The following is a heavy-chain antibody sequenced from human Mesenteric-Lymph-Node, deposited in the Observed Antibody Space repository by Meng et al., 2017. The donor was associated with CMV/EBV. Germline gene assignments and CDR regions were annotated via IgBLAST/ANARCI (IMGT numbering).Heavy chain of an antibody. D-gene: IGHD6-6*01. J-gene: IGHJ6*02. CDR2: SYYSGNT. CDR3: AKDRDASSSWGYYYYYGMDV. Sequence: SETLSLTCNVSGGSISSSNYYWGWIRQPTGKGLEWIGSSYYSGNTYYNPSLKSRVTVSVDTSKNQFSLKLSSVTVADTAVYYCAKDRDASSSWGYYYYYGMDVWGQGTTVTVSS. CDR1: GGSISSSNYY. V-gene: IGHV4-39*02.